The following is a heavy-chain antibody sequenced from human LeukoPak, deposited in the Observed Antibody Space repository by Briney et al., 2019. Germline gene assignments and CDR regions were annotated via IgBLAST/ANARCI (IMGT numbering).Heavy chain of an antibody. CDR3: ARVVPYDFWSGHQLDV. CDR2: IYYSGST. Sequence: SETLSLTCTVSGGSISSYYWSWIWQPPGKGLEWIGYIYYSGSTNYNPSLKSRVTISVDTSKNQFSLKLSSVTAADTAVYYCARVVPYDFWSGHQLDVWGQGTTVTVSS. V-gene: IGHV4-59*01. D-gene: IGHD3-3*01. J-gene: IGHJ6*02. CDR1: GGSISSYY.